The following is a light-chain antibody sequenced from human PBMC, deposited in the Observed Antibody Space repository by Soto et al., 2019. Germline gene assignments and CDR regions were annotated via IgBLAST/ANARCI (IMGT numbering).Light chain of an antibody. V-gene: IGLV2-8*01. CDR2: EVS. J-gene: IGLJ3*02. CDR3: SAYAGSNNLV. Sequence: QSALTQPPSASGSPGQSVTISCTGTSSDVGRYNYVSWYQQHTGKAPKLMIYEVSNRPSGVPDRFSGSKSGNTASLTVSGLQAEDDADYYCSAYAGSNNLVFGGGTKLTVL. CDR1: SSDVGRYNY.